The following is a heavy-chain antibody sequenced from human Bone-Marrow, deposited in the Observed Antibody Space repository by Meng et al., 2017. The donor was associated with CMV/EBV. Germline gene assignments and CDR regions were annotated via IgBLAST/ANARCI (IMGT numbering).Heavy chain of an antibody. Sequence: GESLKISCAASGFTFSSYAMHWVRQAPGKGLEWVAVISYDGSNKYYADSVKGRFTISRDNSKNTLYLQMNSLRAEDTAVYYCARARGEQQLVILDAFDIWGQGKMVNV. CDR3: ARARGEQQLVILDAFDI. CDR1: GFTFSSYA. D-gene: IGHD6-13*01. J-gene: IGHJ3*02. V-gene: IGHV3-30*04. CDR2: ISYDGSNK.